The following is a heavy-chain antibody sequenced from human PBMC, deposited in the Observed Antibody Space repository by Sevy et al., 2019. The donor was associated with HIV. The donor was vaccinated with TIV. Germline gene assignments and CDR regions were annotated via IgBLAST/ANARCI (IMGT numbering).Heavy chain of an antibody. V-gene: IGHV4-34*01. Sequence: SETLSLTCAVYGGSFSGYYWSWIRQPPGKGLEWIGEINRSGSTNYNPSLKSRVTISVDTSKNQFSLKLSSVTAADTAVYYCARGGLGGNIGSSTYYFDYWGQGTLVTVSS. CDR3: ARGGLGGNIGSSTYYFDY. CDR1: GGSFSGYY. CDR2: INRSGST. J-gene: IGHJ4*02. D-gene: IGHD3-16*02.